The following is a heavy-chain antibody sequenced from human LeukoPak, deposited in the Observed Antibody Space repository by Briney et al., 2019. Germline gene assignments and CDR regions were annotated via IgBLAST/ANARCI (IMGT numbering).Heavy chain of an antibody. CDR1: GDSISTYC. CDR2: ISYSGST. J-gene: IGHJ5*02. D-gene: IGHD4-11*01. V-gene: IGHV4-59*08. Sequence: SETLSLTCTVAGDSISTYCWSWVRQPPGKELEWIGSISYSGSTNVNPSLKSRVTISIDTSKNQFSLKLSSVTAADTAVYYCARRVVESAVITERNWFDPWGQGTLVTVSS. CDR3: ARRVVESAVITERNWFDP.